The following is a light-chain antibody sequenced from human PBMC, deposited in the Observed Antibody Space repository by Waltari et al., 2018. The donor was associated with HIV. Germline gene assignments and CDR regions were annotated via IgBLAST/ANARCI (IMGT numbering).Light chain of an antibody. CDR3: AAWDNILSGYV. Sequence: QSALTQPPSTYGTPGQRVTMSCSGSSYTVGRDNVYWYQQIPGTAPKLLIYNDYQRPSGVPDRFSGSKSGTSASRAISGLRSEDEADYYCAAWDNILSGYVFGTGTKVTVL. J-gene: IGLJ1*01. V-gene: IGLV1-47*01. CDR1: SYTVGRDN. CDR2: NDY.